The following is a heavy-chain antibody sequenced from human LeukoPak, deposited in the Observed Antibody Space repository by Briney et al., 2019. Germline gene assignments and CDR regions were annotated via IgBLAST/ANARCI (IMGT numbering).Heavy chain of an antibody. Sequence: PGGSLRLSCATSGFRLSDYYMTWVRQAPGKGLEWVSVIYSGGTTYYADSVKGRFTISRDKSKNTLSLQMNSLRVEDTAVYYCARASPLDYHDSRSYGISYYYGMDVWGQGTTVTVSS. J-gene: IGHJ6*02. D-gene: IGHD3-10*01. CDR1: GFRLSDYY. CDR3: ARASPLDYHDSRSYGISYYYGMDV. V-gene: IGHV3-66*01. CDR2: IYSGGTT.